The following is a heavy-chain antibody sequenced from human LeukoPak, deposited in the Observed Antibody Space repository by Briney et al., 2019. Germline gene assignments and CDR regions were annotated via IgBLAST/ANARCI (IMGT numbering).Heavy chain of an antibody. Sequence: PGGSLRLSCAASGFTFSSYGMHWVRQAPGKGLEWVAFIRYDGSDKYYADSVKGRFTISRDNSKNTLYLRMNSLRAEDTAVYYCARAPVRVAVAGSYWYFDLWGRGTLVTVSS. V-gene: IGHV3-30*02. CDR3: ARAPVRVAVAGSYWYFDL. D-gene: IGHD6-19*01. J-gene: IGHJ2*01. CDR1: GFTFSSYG. CDR2: IRYDGSDK.